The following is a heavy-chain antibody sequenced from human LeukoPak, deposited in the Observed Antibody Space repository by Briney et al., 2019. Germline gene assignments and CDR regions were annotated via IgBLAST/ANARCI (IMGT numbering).Heavy chain of an antibody. CDR1: GFTFSSYG. Sequence: GGSLRLSCAASGFTFSSYGMHWVRQAPGKGLEWVAVIWYDGSNKYYADSVKGRFTISRDNSKNTLYLQMNSLRAEDTAVYYCARDRRRDCSSTSCYEPVYYYYGMDVWGQGTTVTVSS. CDR2: IWYDGSNK. J-gene: IGHJ6*02. CDR3: ARDRRRDCSSTSCYEPVYYYYGMDV. V-gene: IGHV3-33*01. D-gene: IGHD2-2*01.